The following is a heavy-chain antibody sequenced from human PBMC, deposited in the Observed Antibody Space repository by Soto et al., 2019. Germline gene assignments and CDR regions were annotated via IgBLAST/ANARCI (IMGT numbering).Heavy chain of an antibody. Sequence: EVQLVDSGGGLVQPGGSLRLSCAASGFIFSNYGMSWVRQAPGKGLEWVSAISDSGGTSYYADSVKGRFTISRDNSKNQLYLQMNRLSTEDKPIYHCAKRPRALLTFDYWGQGTLVTVSS. CDR3: AKRPRALLTFDY. J-gene: IGHJ4*02. V-gene: IGHV3-23*04. D-gene: IGHD1-26*01. CDR1: GFIFSNYG. CDR2: ISDSGGTS.